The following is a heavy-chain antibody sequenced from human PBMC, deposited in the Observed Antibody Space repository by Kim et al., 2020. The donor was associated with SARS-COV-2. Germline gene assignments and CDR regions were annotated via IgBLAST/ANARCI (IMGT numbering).Heavy chain of an antibody. Sequence: ASVKVSCKASGYTFTSYYMHWVRQAPGQGLEWMGIINPSGGSTSYAQKFQGRVTMTRDTSTSTVYMELSSLRSEDTAVYYCATGYCGGDCYSGLYYFDYWGQGTLVTVSS. D-gene: IGHD2-21*01. CDR2: INPSGGST. CDR1: GYTFTSYY. J-gene: IGHJ4*02. CDR3: ATGYCGGDCYSGLYYFDY. V-gene: IGHV1-46*01.